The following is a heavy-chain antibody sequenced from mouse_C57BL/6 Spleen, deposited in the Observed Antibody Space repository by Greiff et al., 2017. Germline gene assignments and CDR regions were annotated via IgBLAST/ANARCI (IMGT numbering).Heavy chain of an antibody. D-gene: IGHD2-1*01. CDR2: IDPETGGT. CDR1: GYTFTDYE. Sequence: QVQLQQSGAELVRPGASVTLSCKASGYTFTDYEMHWVKQTPVHGLEWIGAIDPETGGTAYNQKFKGKAILTADKSSSTTYMELRSRTSEDSAVYYCTICRGCNYDYWGQGTTLTVSS. CDR3: TICRGCNYDY. J-gene: IGHJ2*01. V-gene: IGHV1-15*01.